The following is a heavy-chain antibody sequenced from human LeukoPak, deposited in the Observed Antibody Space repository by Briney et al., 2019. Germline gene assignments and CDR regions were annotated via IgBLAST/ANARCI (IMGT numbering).Heavy chain of an antibody. Sequence: SETLSLTCAVYGGSFSGYYWSWIRQPPGKGLEWIGEINHSGSTNYNPSLKSRVTISVDTSKNQFSLKLSSVTAADTAVYYCARSYASSSWYLSWGQGTLVTVSS. CDR3: ARSYASSSWYLS. CDR2: INHSGST. CDR1: GGSFSGYY. J-gene: IGHJ5*02. D-gene: IGHD6-13*01. V-gene: IGHV4-34*01.